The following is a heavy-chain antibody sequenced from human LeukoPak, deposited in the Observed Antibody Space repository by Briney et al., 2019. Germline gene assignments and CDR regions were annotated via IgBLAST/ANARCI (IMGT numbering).Heavy chain of an antibody. Sequence: GTSLRLSCAASGFTLTTYSINWVRQAPGKGLERVAVMSYDGTNKYYADSVKGRFIISRDNSENTVYLQINDLRAEDTAVYYCERVRVPSRILLPYFDYWGQGTLVTVSS. V-gene: IGHV3-30*03. D-gene: IGHD2-15*01. CDR2: MSYDGTNK. CDR3: ERVRVPSRILLPYFDY. J-gene: IGHJ4*02. CDR1: GFTLTTYS.